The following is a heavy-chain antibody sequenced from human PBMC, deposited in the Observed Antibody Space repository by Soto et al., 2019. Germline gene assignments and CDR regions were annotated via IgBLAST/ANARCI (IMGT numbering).Heavy chain of an antibody. CDR1: GYTFTSYD. J-gene: IGHJ3*02. D-gene: IGHD2-15*01. V-gene: IGHV1-8*01. Sequence: ASVKVSCKASGYTFTSYDINWVRQATGQGLEWMGWMNPNSGNTGYAQKFQGRVTMTRNTSISTAYMELSSLRSEDTAVYYCARGRGYCSGGSCYSFVRAFDIWGQGTMVTVS. CDR3: ARGRGYCSGGSCYSFVRAFDI. CDR2: MNPNSGNT.